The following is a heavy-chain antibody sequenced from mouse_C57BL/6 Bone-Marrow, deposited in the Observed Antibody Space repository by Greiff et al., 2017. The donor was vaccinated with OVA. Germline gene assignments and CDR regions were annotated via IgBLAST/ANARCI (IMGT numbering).Heavy chain of an antibody. CDR3: ANEEIDYVYYGD. D-gene: IGHD1-1*02. J-gene: IGHJ2*01. CDR2: IDPSGSYT. CDR1: GYTFTSYW. Sequence: QVQLQQSGAELAKPGSSVKLSCKASGYTFTSYWMHWVKQRPVQGLEWIGNIDPSGSYTNYNQKFKDKATLTADKSSSTAYMQLSSLTYEDSAVYYGANEEIDYVYYGDWGKGTTLTASS. V-gene: IGHV1-7*01.